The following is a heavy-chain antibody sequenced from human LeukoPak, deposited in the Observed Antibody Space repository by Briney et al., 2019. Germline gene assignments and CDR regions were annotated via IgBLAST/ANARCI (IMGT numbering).Heavy chain of an antibody. J-gene: IGHJ4*02. V-gene: IGHV3-21*01. D-gene: IGHD3-22*01. CDR1: GFTFSSYS. CDR3: ARGYDSSGYYYVGFFDY. Sequence: GGSLRLSCAASGFTFSSYSMNWVRQAPGKGLEWVSSISSSSSYIYYADSVKGRFTISRDNSKNTLYLQMGSLRAEDMAVYFCARGYDSSGYYYVGFFDYWGQGTLVTVSS. CDR2: ISSSSSYI.